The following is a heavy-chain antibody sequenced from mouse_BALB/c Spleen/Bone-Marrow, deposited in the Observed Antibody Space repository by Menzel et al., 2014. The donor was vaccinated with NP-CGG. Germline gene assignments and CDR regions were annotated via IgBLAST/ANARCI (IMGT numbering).Heavy chain of an antibody. J-gene: IGHJ4*01. CDR1: GYTFTSYW. CDR2: IDPSDSYT. Sequence: QVQLQQSGAELVKPGASVKMSCKASGYTFTSYWMHWVRQRPGQGLEWIGVIDPSDSYTSYIQKFKGKATLTVDTSSSTAYMQLSSLTSEGSAVYYCTRDAIDYWGQGTSVTVSS. V-gene: IGHV1S127*01. CDR3: TRDAIDY.